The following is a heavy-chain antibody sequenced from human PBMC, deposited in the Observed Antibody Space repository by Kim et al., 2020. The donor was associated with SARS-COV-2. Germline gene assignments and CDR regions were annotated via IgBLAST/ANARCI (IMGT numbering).Heavy chain of an antibody. Sequence: GGSLRLSCAASGFTFDDYAMHWVRQAPGKGLEWVSGISWNSGSIGYADSVKGRFTISRDNAKNSLYLQMNSLRAEDTALYYCAKGAYLLDLAAFDIWGQGTMVTVSS. CDR3: AKGAYLLDLAAFDI. CDR2: ISWNSGSI. CDR1: GFTFDDYA. V-gene: IGHV3-9*01. J-gene: IGHJ3*02. D-gene: IGHD5-12*01.